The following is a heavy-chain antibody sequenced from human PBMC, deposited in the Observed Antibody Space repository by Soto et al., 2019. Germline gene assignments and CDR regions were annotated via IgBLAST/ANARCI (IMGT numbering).Heavy chain of an antibody. CDR2: ISYDGSNK. Sequence: QVQLVESGGGVVQPGRSQRLSCAASGFTFSSYAMHWVRQAPGKGLEWVAVISYDGSNKYYAESVKGRFTISRDNSKNTLYLQMNSLRAEDTAVYYCARDVGDIVVVVAATTPDYWGQGTLVTVSS. CDR3: ARDVGDIVVVVAATTPDY. CDR1: GFTFSSYA. V-gene: IGHV3-30-3*01. D-gene: IGHD2-15*01. J-gene: IGHJ4*02.